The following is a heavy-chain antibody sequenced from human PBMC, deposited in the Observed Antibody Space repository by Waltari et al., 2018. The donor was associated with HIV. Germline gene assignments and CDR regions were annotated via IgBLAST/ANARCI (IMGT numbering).Heavy chain of an antibody. V-gene: IGHV1-2*02. CDR3: ARGKEFSSSWYWDH. D-gene: IGHD6-13*01. CDR2: INPNSGGT. J-gene: IGHJ4*02. Sequence: QVQLVQSGTEVKKPGASVKVSCKTSGYTFTSHYTHSMRQAPGQGHEWMGWINPNSGGTNYAQKFQGRVTMTRDTSSSTAYMELSRLKSDDTAVYYCARGKEFSSSWYWDHWGQGAQVTVSS. CDR1: GYTFTSHY.